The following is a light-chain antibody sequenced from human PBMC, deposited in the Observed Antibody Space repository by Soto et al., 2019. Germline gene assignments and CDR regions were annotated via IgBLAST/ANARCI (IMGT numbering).Light chain of an antibody. CDR3: GTWDSSLSAWV. CDR1: SSNIGNNY. CDR2: DKN. J-gene: IGLJ3*02. Sequence: QSVLTQSPSVSAAPGQKVTISCSGSSSNIGNNYVSWYQHLPGTAPKLLIYDKNQRPSGIPDRFSGSKSGTSATLGITGLQTGDEANYYCGTWDSSLSAWVFGGGTKLTVL. V-gene: IGLV1-51*01.